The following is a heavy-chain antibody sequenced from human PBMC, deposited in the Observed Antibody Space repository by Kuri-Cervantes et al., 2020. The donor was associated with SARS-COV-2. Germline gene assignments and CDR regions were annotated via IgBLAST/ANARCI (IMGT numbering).Heavy chain of an antibody. CDR3: TRESLGYCTNGVCPAVAFDI. D-gene: IGHD2-8*01. CDR1: GFTFSDYY. J-gene: IGHJ3*02. CDR2: ISSSGSTI. V-gene: IGHV3-11*01. Sequence: GGSLRLSCAASGFTFSDYYMSWIRQAPGKGLEWVSYISSSGSTIYYADSVKGRFTISRDNAKNSLYLQMNSLRAEDTAVYYCTRESLGYCTNGVCPAVAFDIWGQGTMVTVSS.